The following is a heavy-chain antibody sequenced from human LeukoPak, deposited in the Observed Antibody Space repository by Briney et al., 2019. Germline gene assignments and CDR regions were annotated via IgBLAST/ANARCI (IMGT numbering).Heavy chain of an antibody. V-gene: IGHV4-31*03. Sequence: SQTLSLTYSVYGGHLSSGGYYWSWMRQPPGKGLECIGHIYYSGRTYYQPSLKSRVTISVDTSKNQFSLKLSSVTAADTAVYYCASRDCSSTSCYLDYYYYYMDVWGKGTTVTVSS. CDR1: GGHLSSGGYY. J-gene: IGHJ6*03. D-gene: IGHD2-2*01. CDR3: ASRDCSSTSCYLDYYYYYMDV. CDR2: IYYSGRT.